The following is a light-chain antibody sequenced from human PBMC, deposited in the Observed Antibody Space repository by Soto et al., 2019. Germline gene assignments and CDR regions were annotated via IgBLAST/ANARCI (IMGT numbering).Light chain of an antibody. CDR1: SSNIGSNS. CDR2: STN. Sequence: QPVLTQPPSASGTPGQRVTISCSGSSSNIGSNSVNWYQQLPGTAPKLLIYSTNQRPSGVPDRFSGSKSDTSASLAISGLQSEDEADYYCAAWDDSLNGEVVFGGGTKLTV. CDR3: AAWDDSLNGEVV. J-gene: IGLJ2*01. V-gene: IGLV1-44*01.